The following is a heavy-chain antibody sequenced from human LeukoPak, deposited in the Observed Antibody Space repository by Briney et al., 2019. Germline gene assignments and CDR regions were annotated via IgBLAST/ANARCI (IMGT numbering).Heavy chain of an antibody. CDR2: ITSSSTYM. J-gene: IGHJ5*02. CDR1: GFTFSSYV. CDR3: ARVPDYGDP. V-gene: IGHV3-21*01. D-gene: IGHD4-17*01. Sequence: GGSLRLSCAASGFTFSSYVMNWVRQAPGKGLEWVSSITSSSTYMYYADSVKGRFTISRDNAKNSLYLQMNSLRAEDTAVYYCARVPDYGDPMGQGTLVTVSS.